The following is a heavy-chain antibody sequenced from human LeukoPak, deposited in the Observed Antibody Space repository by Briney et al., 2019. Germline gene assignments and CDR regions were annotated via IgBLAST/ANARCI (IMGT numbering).Heavy chain of an antibody. D-gene: IGHD6-13*01. Sequence: ASVKVSCKASGYTFTSYDINWVRQSTGQGLEWMGWMNPNSGNTGYAQKFQGRVTMTRNTSISTAYMELSSLRSEDTAVYYCARGYIAAAGPPIVWFDPWGQGTLVTVSS. V-gene: IGHV1-8*01. CDR1: GYTFTSYD. CDR2: MNPNSGNT. J-gene: IGHJ5*02. CDR3: ARGYIAAAGPPIVWFDP.